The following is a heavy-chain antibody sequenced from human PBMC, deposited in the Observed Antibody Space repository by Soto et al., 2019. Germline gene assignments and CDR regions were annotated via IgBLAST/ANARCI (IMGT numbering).Heavy chain of an antibody. CDR2: ISYDGSNK. Sequence: QVQLVESGGGVVQPGRSLRLSCAASGFTFSSYGMHWVRQAPGKGLEWVAVISYDGSNKYYADSVKGRFTISRDNSKNTLYLQMNSLRAEDTAVYYCAKAGADYYFDYWGQGTRVTVSS. CDR1: GFTFSSYG. J-gene: IGHJ4*02. V-gene: IGHV3-30*18. CDR3: AKAGADYYFDY. D-gene: IGHD2-21*02.